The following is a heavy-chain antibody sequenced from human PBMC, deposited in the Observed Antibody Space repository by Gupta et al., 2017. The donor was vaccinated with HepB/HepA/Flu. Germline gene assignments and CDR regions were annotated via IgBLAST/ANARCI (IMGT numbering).Heavy chain of an antibody. CDR1: VGPISSSNW. CDR3: ARRYYYDSSGYYYVHDKSHYWYLDL. J-gene: IGHJ2*01. D-gene: IGHD3-22*01. Sequence: QVQLQESGPGLVKPSGTLSLTCAASVGPISSSNWWSWVRQPPGKGLDGTGEIYHSGSTNYNPSLKSLVTISVDKSKNQFSLKLSSVTAADTAVYYCARRYYYDSSGYYYVHDKSHYWYLDLCGRGTLVTVSS. CDR2: IYHSGST. V-gene: IGHV4-4*02.